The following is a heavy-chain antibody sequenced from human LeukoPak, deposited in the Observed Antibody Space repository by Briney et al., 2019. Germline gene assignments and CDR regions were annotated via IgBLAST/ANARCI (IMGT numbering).Heavy chain of an antibody. CDR3: ASDIVATSGDF. Sequence: GGSLRLSCAASGFTFSDYYMSWIRQAPGKGLEWVAYITSSGDDIHYADSVKGRFTISRDNAKNALFLRMSSLRVEDTATYYCASDIVATSGDFWGQGTLVSVSS. D-gene: IGHD5-12*01. J-gene: IGHJ4*02. CDR2: ITSSGDDI. V-gene: IGHV3-11*01. CDR1: GFTFSDYY.